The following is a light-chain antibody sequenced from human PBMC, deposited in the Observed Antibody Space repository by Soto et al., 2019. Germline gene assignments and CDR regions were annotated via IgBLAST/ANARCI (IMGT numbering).Light chain of an antibody. J-gene: IGKJ5*01. CDR2: GAS. V-gene: IGKV3-15*01. Sequence: EIVMTQSPATLSVSPGERATLSCRASQSVSSNLAWYHQKPGQAPRLLIYGASTRATGISDRFSGSRSGTEFTLTISSLQSEDFAVYYCQQYNNWPPTFGQGTRLEIK. CDR3: QQYNNWPPT. CDR1: QSVSSN.